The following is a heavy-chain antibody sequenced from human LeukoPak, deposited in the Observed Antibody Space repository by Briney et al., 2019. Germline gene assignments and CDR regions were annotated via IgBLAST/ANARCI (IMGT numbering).Heavy chain of an antibody. CDR2: IYPGDSDT. CDR3: ARRAIDDITTVAFDI. Sequence: GESLKISCKGSGYSFTSYWIGWVRQMPGKGLEWMGIIYPGDSDTRYSPSFQGQVTISADKSISTAYLQWSSLKASDTAMYYCARRAIDDITTVAFDIWGQGTMVTVSS. CDR1: GYSFTSYW. J-gene: IGHJ3*02. D-gene: IGHD1-14*01. V-gene: IGHV5-51*01.